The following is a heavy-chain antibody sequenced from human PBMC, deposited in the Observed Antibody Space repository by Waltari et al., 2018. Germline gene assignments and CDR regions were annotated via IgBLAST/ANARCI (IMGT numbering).Heavy chain of an antibody. J-gene: IGHJ4*02. CDR1: GFTFRHSA. CDR2: ISVDENNK. V-gene: IGHV3-30*01. CDR3: AALNNCWRDVT. D-gene: IGHD3-3*01. Sequence: QVQLVESGGGVVQPARSLILSCVVSGFTFRHSAMHWGLQAPGKGLGWVAVISVDENNKYYPDSVKGRFTISRDNARSTLDLQMNSLRIEDTAVYYCAALNNCWRDVTWGQGTLVTVSS.